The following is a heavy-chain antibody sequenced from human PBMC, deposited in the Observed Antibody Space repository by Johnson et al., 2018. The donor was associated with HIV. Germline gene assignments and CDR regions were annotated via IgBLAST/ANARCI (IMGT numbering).Heavy chain of an antibody. J-gene: IGHJ3*02. D-gene: IGHD3-16*01. V-gene: IGHV3-15*01. Sequence: VQLVESGGGLVQPGRSLRLSCTGFGFTFGNYAVNWVRQAPGKGLEWVGRIKSKTDGGATDYTAPLKGRFTISRDDSKNTLYLHMNSLKTEDTGVYYCTTGVVGVLSNAFDIWGQGTMVTVTA. CDR1: GFTFGNYA. CDR3: TTGVVGVLSNAFDI. CDR2: IKSKTDGGAT.